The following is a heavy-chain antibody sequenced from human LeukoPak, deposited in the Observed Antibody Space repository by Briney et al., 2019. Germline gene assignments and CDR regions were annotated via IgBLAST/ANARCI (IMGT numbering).Heavy chain of an antibody. CDR3: ARDLGQYYDTSDNWFDP. V-gene: IGHV3-74*01. Sequence: GGSLRLSCVGSGFTSSSYWMHWVRQAPGKGLVWVSRINSDGINTSYADSVKGRFTISRDNAKNTLNLQMNSLRAEDTAVYYCARDLGQYYDTSDNWFDPWGQGTLVTVSS. D-gene: IGHD3-22*01. J-gene: IGHJ5*02. CDR2: INSDGINT. CDR1: GFTSSSYW.